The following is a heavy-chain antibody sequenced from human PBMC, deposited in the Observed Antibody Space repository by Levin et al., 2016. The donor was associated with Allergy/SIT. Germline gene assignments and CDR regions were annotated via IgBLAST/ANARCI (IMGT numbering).Heavy chain of an antibody. CDR1: GFTFSSYT. J-gene: IGHJ4*02. CDR3: AKRGSSWYEFDW. V-gene: IGHV3-21*01. D-gene: IGHD6-13*01. Sequence: GGSLRLSCAASGFTFSSYTMNWVRQVPGKGLEWVSSISSNSRYIDYADSVKGRFTISRDNAENSMYLQMNSLRVEDTAVYYCAKRGSSWYEFDWWGQGTLVTVSP. CDR2: ISSNSRYI.